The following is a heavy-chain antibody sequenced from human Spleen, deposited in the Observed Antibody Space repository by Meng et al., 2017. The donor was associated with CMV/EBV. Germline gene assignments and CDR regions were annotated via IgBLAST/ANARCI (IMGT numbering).Heavy chain of an antibody. V-gene: IGHV3-74*01. J-gene: IGHJ4*02. Sequence: GESLKISCAAPGFILRNYWMHWVRQAPGKGLVWVSHINGDGSITDYADSVKGRFTISRDNAKNSLYLQMNSLGAEDTAVYYCARGAPPYSCNLWGQGNLVTVSS. CDR3: ARGAPPYSCNL. CDR1: GFILRNYW. D-gene: IGHD2-21*01. CDR2: INGDGSIT.